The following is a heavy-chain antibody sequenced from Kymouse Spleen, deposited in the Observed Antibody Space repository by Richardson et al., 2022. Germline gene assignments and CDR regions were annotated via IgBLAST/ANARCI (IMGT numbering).Heavy chain of an antibody. CDR2: ISSSSSTI. CDR1: GFTFSSYS. V-gene: IGHV3-48*02. D-gene: IGHD3-10*01. J-gene: IGHJ6*02. CDR3: ARDRRLWFGETYYYYYGMDV. Sequence: EVQLVESGGGLVQPGGSLRLSCAASGFTFSSYSMNWVRQAPGKGLEWVSYISSSSSTIYYADSVKGRFTISRDNAKNSLYLQMNSLRDEDTAVYYCARDRRLWFGETYYYYYGMDVWGQGTTVTVSS.